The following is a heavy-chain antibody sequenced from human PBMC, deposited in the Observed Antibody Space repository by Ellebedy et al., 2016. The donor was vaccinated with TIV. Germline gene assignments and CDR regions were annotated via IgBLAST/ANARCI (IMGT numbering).Heavy chain of an antibody. CDR3: ARGGGISRATLAV. CDR2: MNLDSHNT. Sequence: ASVKVSXXASGYIFTSYDISWVRQTSGQGLEWLGWMNLDSHNTGYAQKFQGRATMTSDTSTRTAYLELSSLTSDDTAVYYCARGGGISRATLAVWGQGTRVTVSS. D-gene: IGHD2-15*01. J-gene: IGHJ4*02. V-gene: IGHV1-8*01. CDR1: GYIFTSYD.